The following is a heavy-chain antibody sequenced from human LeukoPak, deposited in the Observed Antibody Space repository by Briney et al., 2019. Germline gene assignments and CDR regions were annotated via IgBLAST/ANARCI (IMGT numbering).Heavy chain of an antibody. CDR3: AKGEYSSSWAFDY. Sequence: GGSLRLSCAASGFTFSSYGMHWVRQAPGKGLEWVAVISYDGSNKYYADSVKGRFTISRDNSKNTLYLQMNSLRAEDTAVYYCAKGEYSSSWAFDYWGRGTLVTVSS. D-gene: IGHD6-13*01. J-gene: IGHJ4*02. V-gene: IGHV3-30*18. CDR1: GFTFSSYG. CDR2: ISYDGSNK.